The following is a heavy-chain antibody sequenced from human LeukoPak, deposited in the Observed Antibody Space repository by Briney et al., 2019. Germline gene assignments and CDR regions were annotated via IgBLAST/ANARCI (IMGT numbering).Heavy chain of an antibody. CDR2: ISAYNGNT. CDR1: GYTFTSYG. J-gene: IGHJ6*03. Sequence: ASVKVSCKASGYTFTSYGISWVRQAPGQGLEWMVWISAYNGNTNYAQKLQGRVTMTTDTSTSTAYMELRSLRSDDTAVYYCARANKVGSLAYYYYYYMDVWGKGTTVTVSS. V-gene: IGHV1-18*01. CDR3: ARANKVGSLAYYYYYYMDV. D-gene: IGHD3-16*02.